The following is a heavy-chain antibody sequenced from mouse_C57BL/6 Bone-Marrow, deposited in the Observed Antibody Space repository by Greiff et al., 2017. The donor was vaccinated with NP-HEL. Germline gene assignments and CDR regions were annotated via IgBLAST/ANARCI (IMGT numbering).Heavy chain of an antibody. CDR2: IYPRSGNT. V-gene: IGHV1-81*01. Sequence: QVQLKQSGAELARPGASVKLSCKASGYTFTSYGISWVKQRTGQGLEWIGEIYPRSGNTYYNEKFKGKATLTADKSSSTAYMELRSLTSEDSAVYFCARSNYGSSYEYFDVWGTGTTVTVSS. D-gene: IGHD1-1*01. CDR1: GYTFTSYG. J-gene: IGHJ1*03. CDR3: ARSNYGSSYEYFDV.